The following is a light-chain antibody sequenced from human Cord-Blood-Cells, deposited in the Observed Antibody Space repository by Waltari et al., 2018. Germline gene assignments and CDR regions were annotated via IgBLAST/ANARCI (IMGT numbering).Light chain of an antibody. V-gene: IGKV3-11*01. J-gene: IGKJ5*01. CDR3: QQRSNWPPIT. Sequence: EIVLTQSPATLSLSPGERATLSRRASQSVRSYLACYQHKPGQAPRPLIYYTSNRATGTPARFSGSGSGTDFTLTISSLGPEDFAVYYCQQRSNWPPITFGQGTRLEIK. CDR2: YTS. CDR1: QSVRSY.